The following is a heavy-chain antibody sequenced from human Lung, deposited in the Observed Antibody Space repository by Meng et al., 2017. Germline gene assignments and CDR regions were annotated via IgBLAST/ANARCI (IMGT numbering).Heavy chain of an antibody. J-gene: IGHJ4*02. V-gene: IGHV4-34*01. CDR2: INHSGIT. CDR1: GGSFSDYY. Sequence: QAWGAGVLNPSETLSLTCFVAGGSFSDYYWSWIRQPPGNGLEWIGEINHSGITNYNPSLESRATISVDTSQNNLSLKLSSVTAADSAVYYCARGPTTMAHDFDYWGQGTLVTVSS. CDR3: ARGPTTMAHDFDY. D-gene: IGHD4-11*01.